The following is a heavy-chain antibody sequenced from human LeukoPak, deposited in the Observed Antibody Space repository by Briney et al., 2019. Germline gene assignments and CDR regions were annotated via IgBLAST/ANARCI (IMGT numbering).Heavy chain of an antibody. D-gene: IGHD3-10*01. CDR3: ARGYGLGSYYKFFDF. J-gene: IGHJ4*02. CDR2: MFYSEST. Sequence: PSETLSLTCSVSGASVSDGNYYWSWIRQPPGKGLEWIGYMFYSESTKYNPSLKSRVTISVDKSKNQFSLHMSSVTAADTAVYYCARGYGLGSYYKFFDFWGQGTLVTVSS. V-gene: IGHV4-61*01. CDR1: GASVSDGNYY.